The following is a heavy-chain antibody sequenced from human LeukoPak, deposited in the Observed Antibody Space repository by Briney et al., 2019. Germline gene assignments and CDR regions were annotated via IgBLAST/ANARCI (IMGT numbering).Heavy chain of an antibody. CDR3: ARVSEALRNYYYYYMDV. V-gene: IGHV3-30*02. J-gene: IGHJ6*03. CDR2: IRYDGSNK. D-gene: IGHD2-21*01. CDR1: GFTFSSYG. Sequence: GGSLRLSCAASGFTFSSYGMHWVRQAPGKGLEWVAFIRYDGSNKYYADSVKGRFTISRDNAKNSLYLQMNSLRAEDTAVYYCARVSEALRNYYYYYMDVWGKGTTVTVSS.